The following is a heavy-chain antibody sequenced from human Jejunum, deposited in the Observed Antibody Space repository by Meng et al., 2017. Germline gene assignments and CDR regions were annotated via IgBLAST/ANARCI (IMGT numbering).Heavy chain of an antibody. J-gene: IGHJ4*02. D-gene: IGHD6-25*01. Sequence: VEFVETGGRLIQPWGSLSLFFVGSGFGVRSSYMSWVRPGPGKGREWVGRSRSKSGGQTTQFGWSVRGRFTILRDQSKDSLYLQMSSLKTEDKAVYYWVLWISGAGYWGQGSLVTVSS. CDR3: VLWISGAGY. CDR2: SRSKSGGQTT. CDR1: GFGVRSSY. V-gene: IGHV3-72*01.